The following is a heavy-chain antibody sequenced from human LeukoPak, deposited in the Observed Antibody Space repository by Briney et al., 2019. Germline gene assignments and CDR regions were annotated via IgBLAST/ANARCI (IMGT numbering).Heavy chain of an antibody. D-gene: IGHD3-3*01. CDR2: IYYSGST. V-gene: IGHV4-59*01. CDR1: GGSISSYY. CDR3: AREAITIFGLVRTQTTKGPHRFDP. J-gene: IGHJ5*02. Sequence: PSETLSLTCTVSGGSISSYYWSWIRQPPGKGLEWIGYIYYSGSTNYNPSLKSRVTISVDTSKNQFSLKLSSVTAADTAVYYCAREAITIFGLVRTQTTKGPHRFDPWGQGTLVTVSS.